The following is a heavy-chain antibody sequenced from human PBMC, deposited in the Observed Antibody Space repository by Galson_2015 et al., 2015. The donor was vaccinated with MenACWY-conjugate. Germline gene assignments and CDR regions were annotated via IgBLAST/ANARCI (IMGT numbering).Heavy chain of an antibody. CDR1: GASISSHY. J-gene: IGHJ4*02. CDR2: IRDTGSL. D-gene: IGHD5-18*01. V-gene: IGHV4-59*08. Sequence: LSLTCTVSGASISSHYWSWFRQPPGKGLEWIAYIRDTGSLKDNPSLKSRVTMTADKSNNQFSLRLISVTAADTAVYYCARLPTWGSSYGYFDYWGQGILVAVSS. CDR3: ARLPTWGSSYGYFDY.